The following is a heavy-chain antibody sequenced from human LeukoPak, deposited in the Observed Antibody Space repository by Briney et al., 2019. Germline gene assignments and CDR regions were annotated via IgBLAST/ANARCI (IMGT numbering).Heavy chain of an antibody. CDR3: ASPFGSGSFYFYFDY. V-gene: IGHV1-2*02. D-gene: IGHD3-10*01. Sequence: ASVKVSCKASGYTFTGYYIHWVGQAPGQGLEWMGWINPTSGGTNYAQKFQGRVTMTRDTSITTAYMELNRLSSDDTAVYYCASPFGSGSFYFYFDYWGQGTLVTVSS. CDR2: INPTSGGT. J-gene: IGHJ4*02. CDR1: GYTFTGYY.